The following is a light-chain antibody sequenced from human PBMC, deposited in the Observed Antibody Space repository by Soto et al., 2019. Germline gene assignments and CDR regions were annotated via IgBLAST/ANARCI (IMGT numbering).Light chain of an antibody. J-gene: IGLJ2*01. Sequence: QSVLTQPPSVSGAPGQRVTISCTGSSSNIGAGYDVHWYQQLPGTAPKLLIYGNSNRPSGVPDRFSGSKSGTSASLAITGLQAVVEADYYCQSYDSSLSGHVVFGGGTKVTVL. CDR2: GNS. V-gene: IGLV1-40*01. CDR1: SSNIGAGYD. CDR3: QSYDSSLSGHVV.